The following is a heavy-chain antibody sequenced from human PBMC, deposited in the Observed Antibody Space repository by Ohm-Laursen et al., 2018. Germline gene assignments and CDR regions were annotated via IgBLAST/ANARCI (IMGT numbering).Heavy chain of an antibody. J-gene: IGHJ5*02. CDR1: GFSLSTSGMC. D-gene: IGHD4-23*01. CDR2: IDWDDDK. Sequence: TQTLTLTCTFSGFSLSTSGMCVSWIRQPPGKALEWLARIDWDDDKYYSTSLKTRLTTSKDTSKNQVVLTMTNMDPVDTATYYCARSPDYGGNSGWFDPWGQGTLVTVSS. CDR3: ARSPDYGGNSGWFDP. V-gene: IGHV2-70*11.